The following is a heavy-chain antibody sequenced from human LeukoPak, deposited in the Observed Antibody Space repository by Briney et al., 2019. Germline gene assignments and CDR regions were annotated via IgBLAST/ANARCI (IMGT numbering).Heavy chain of an antibody. D-gene: IGHD2-2*01. CDR1: GYTFTGYY. CDR3: ARGPGYCSSTSCYYFDY. V-gene: IGHV1-8*03. J-gene: IGHJ4*02. Sequence: ASVKVSCEASGYTFTGYYMHWVRQAPGQGLEWMGWMNPNSGNTGYAQKFQGRVTITRNTSISTAYMELSSLRSEDTAVYYCARGPGYCSSTSCYYFDYWGQGTLVTVSS. CDR2: MNPNSGNT.